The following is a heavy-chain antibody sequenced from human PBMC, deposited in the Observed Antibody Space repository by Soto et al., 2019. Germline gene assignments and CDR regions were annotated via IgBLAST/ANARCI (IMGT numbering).Heavy chain of an antibody. D-gene: IGHD4-17*01. Sequence: QVQLVESGGGVVQPGRSLRLSCAASGFTFSSYAMHWVRQAPGKGLEWVAVISYDGSNKYYADSVKGRFTISRDNSKNTLNLQMNSLRAEDTAVYYCARMGGGTTVTYWYFDLWGRGTLVTVSS. V-gene: IGHV3-30-3*01. CDR2: ISYDGSNK. J-gene: IGHJ2*01. CDR1: GFTFSSYA. CDR3: ARMGGGTTVTYWYFDL.